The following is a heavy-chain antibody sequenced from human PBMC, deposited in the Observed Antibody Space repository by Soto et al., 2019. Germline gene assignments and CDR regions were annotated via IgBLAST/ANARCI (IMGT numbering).Heavy chain of an antibody. V-gene: IGHV4-31*03. CDR3: ARHAFYCSGGSCYSRWFDP. CDR1: GGSISRGGYY. Sequence: NPSETLSLTCSVSGGSISRGGYYWSWIRQHPGKGLEWIGYIYYSGSTYYNPSLKSRVTISVDTSKNQFSLKLSSVTAADTAVYYCARHAFYCSGGSCYSRWFDPWGQGTLVTVSS. CDR2: IYYSGST. D-gene: IGHD2-15*01. J-gene: IGHJ5*02.